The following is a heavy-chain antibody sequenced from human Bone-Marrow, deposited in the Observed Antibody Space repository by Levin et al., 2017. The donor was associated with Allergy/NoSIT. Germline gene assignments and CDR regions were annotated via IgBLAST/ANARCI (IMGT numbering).Heavy chain of an antibody. J-gene: IGHJ4*02. V-gene: IGHV3-30*18. Sequence: GGSLRLSCAASGFTFSASGMHWVRQAPGKGLEWVAIISKDGRQTYFADSVEGRFTGSRDNSKNTVDLQMNNLRVEDTGVYYCAKEGGGETYPFDFWGQGVLVTVSS. D-gene: IGHD2-21*01. CDR1: GFTFSASG. CDR2: ISKDGRQT. CDR3: AKEGGGETYPFDF.